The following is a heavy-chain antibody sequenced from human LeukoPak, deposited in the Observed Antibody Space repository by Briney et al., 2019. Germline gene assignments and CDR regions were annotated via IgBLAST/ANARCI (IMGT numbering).Heavy chain of an antibody. CDR2: ITVYNGNT. CDR3: ARDLTVAGARYPTH. CDR1: GYTFTSYV. J-gene: IGHJ4*02. V-gene: IGHV1-18*01. Sequence: GASVKVSCKPSGYTFTSYVITWVRQAPGQGLEWMGWITVYNGNTNYAQNLQGRVTMTTDTSTSTAYMELRSLRSDDTAVYNCARDLTVAGARYPTHWGQGTLVTVSS. D-gene: IGHD3-9*01.